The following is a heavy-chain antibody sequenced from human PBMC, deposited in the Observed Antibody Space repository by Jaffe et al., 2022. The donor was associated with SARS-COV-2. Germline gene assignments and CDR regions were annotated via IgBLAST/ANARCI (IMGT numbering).Heavy chain of an antibody. J-gene: IGHJ6*02. V-gene: IGHV3-74*01. CDR1: GFTFSSYW. Sequence: EVQLVESGGGLVQPGGSLRLSCAASGFTFSSYWMHWVRQAPGKGLVWVSRINSDGSSTSYADSVKGRFTISRDNAKNTLYLQMNSLRAEDTAVYYCARDLVGYSSSWLAYYYYGMDVWGQGTTVTVSS. CDR2: INSDGSST. D-gene: IGHD6-13*01. CDR3: ARDLVGYSSSWLAYYYYGMDV.